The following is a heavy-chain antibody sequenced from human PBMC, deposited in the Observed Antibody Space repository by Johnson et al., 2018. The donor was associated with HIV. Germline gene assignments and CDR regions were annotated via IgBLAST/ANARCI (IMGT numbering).Heavy chain of an antibody. D-gene: IGHD6-19*01. J-gene: IGHJ3*02. CDR2: ISGSGGST. Sequence: VQLVESGGGLVKPGGSLRLSCAASGLTFTNAWMNWVRQAPGKGLEWVSAISGSGGSTYYADSVKGRFTISRDNAKNSLYLQMNSLRAEDTALYYCARDRKYSSGWKDAFDIWGQGTMVTVSS. CDR1: GLTFTNAW. V-gene: IGHV3-23*04. CDR3: ARDRKYSSGWKDAFDI.